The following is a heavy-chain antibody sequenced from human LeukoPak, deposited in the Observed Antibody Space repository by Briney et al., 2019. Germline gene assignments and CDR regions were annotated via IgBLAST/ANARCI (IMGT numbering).Heavy chain of an antibody. V-gene: IGHV3-23*01. CDR2: ISGSGGST. CDR1: GFTFSGYA. J-gene: IGHJ4*02. D-gene: IGHD3-10*01. CDR3: AKDQLGFGELFIPYFDY. Sequence: PGGSLRLSCAASGFTFSGYAMSWVRQAPGKGLEWVSAISGSGGSTYYADSVKGRFTISRDNSKNTLYLQMNSLRAEDTAVYYCAKDQLGFGELFIPYFDYWGQGTLVTVSS.